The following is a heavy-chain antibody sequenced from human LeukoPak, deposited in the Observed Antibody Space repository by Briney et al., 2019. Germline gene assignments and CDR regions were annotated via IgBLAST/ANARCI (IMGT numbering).Heavy chain of an antibody. CDR1: GGSISSSSYY. CDR2: IYYSGST. J-gene: IGHJ6*02. Sequence: SETLSLTCTVSGGSISSSSYYSGWIRQPPGKGLEWIGSIYYSGSTSYNPSLKSPATISVDTSKNQFSLKLSSVSAADTAVYSCARILLWFGDGGDYYYGMDVWGQGTTVTVSS. V-gene: IGHV4-39*01. D-gene: IGHD3-10*01. CDR3: ARILLWFGDGGDYYYGMDV.